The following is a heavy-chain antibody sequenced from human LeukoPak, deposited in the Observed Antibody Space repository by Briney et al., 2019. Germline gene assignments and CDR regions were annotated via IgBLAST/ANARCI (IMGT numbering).Heavy chain of an antibody. D-gene: IGHD6-13*01. J-gene: IGHJ4*02. Sequence: GGSLRLSCAASGFTFSSYAMSWVRQAPGKGLEWVSAISGSGGSTYYADSVKGRFTISRDNPKNTLYLQMNSLRAEDTAVYYCAKDRIAAAGTSCSYWGQGTLVTVSS. CDR3: AKDRIAAAGTSCSY. V-gene: IGHV3-23*01. CDR1: GFTFSSYA. CDR2: ISGSGGST.